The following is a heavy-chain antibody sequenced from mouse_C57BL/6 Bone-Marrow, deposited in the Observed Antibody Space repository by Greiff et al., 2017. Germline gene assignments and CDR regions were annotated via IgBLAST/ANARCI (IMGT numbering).Heavy chain of an antibody. J-gene: IGHJ3*01. CDR2: IYPGDGDT. V-gene: IGHV1-82*01. D-gene: IGHD2-13*01. CDR3: AREKIYYGGFAY. CDR1: GYAFSSSW. Sequence: QVHVKQSGPELVKPGASVKISCKASGYAFSSSWMNWVKQRPGKGLEWIGRIYPGDGDTNYNGKFKGKATLTADKSSSTAYMQLSSLTSEDSAVYFCAREKIYYGGFAYWGQGTLVTVSA.